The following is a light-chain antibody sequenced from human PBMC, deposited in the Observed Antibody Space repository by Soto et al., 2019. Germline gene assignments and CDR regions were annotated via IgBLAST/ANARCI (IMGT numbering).Light chain of an antibody. J-gene: IGKJ1*01. CDR1: QGISTY. CDR3: QKYDSAPWT. V-gene: IGKV1-27*01. CDR2: AAS. Sequence: DIQMTQSPSSLSASVRDRVTITCRASQGISTYLAWYQQKPGKVPKLLIYAASTLQSGVPSRFSGSGSGTDFTLTISSLQPEDVATYDCQKYDSAPWTFGQGTKVEIK.